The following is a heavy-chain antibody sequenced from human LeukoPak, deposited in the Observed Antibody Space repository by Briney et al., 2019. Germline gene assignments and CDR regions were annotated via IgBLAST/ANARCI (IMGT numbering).Heavy chain of an antibody. Sequence: GGSLRLSCAASGFTFSSYAMHWVRQAPGKGLEWVAVISYDGSNKYYADSVKGRFTISRDNSKNTLYLQVNSLRAEDTAVYYCARVGYSYGYPIIFDYWGQGTLVTVSS. CDR1: GFTFSSYA. CDR3: ARVGYSYGYPIIFDY. J-gene: IGHJ4*02. D-gene: IGHD5-18*01. V-gene: IGHV3-30-3*01. CDR2: ISYDGSNK.